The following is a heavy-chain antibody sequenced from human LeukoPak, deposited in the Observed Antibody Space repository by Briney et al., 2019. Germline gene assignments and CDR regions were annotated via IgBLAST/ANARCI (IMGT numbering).Heavy chain of an antibody. CDR2: IYENGRT. Sequence: SETLSLTCTVSGGSIGNFFWSWIRQPPGEGLEWIGFIYENGRTSYNPSLKSRVTISVDMSKNQFSLRLTSMTAADTAVYYCARDWELGHWGRGILVTVTS. CDR1: GGSIGNFF. V-gene: IGHV4-59*01. J-gene: IGHJ4*02. D-gene: IGHD1-26*01. CDR3: ARDWELGH.